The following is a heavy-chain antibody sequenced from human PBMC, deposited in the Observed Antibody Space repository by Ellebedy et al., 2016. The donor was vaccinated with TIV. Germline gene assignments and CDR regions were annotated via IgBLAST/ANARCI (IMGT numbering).Heavy chain of an antibody. D-gene: IGHD6-13*01. CDR1: GFTFSSYA. Sequence: GESLKISCAASGFTFSSYAMHWVRQAPGKGLEWVAVIWYDGSNKYYADSVKGRFTISRDNSKNTLYLQMNSLRAEDTAVYYCARGLKQLDFDNWGQGTLVTFSS. CDR2: IWYDGSNK. J-gene: IGHJ4*02. CDR3: ARGLKQLDFDN. V-gene: IGHV3-33*08.